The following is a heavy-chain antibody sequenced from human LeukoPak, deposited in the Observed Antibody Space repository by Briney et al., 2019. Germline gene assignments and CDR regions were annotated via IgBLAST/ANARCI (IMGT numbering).Heavy chain of an antibody. CDR3: ARLSREYCRGGDCFLQH. CDR2: IYYVGNT. Sequence: SETLSLTCTVSGASTSSSTSYWGWIRQSPGKGMEWFGSIYYVGNTDYNPSLKSRVTISIDTSKNQFSLTLTSLTAADTAVYYCARLSREYCRGGDCFLQHWGQGTLVTVSS. J-gene: IGHJ4*02. CDR1: GASTSSSTSY. D-gene: IGHD2-21*02. V-gene: IGHV4-39*01.